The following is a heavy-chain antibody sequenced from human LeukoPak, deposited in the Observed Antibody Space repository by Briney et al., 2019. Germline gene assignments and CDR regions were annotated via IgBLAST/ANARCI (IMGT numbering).Heavy chain of an antibody. D-gene: IGHD3-3*01. CDR2: IDEDGKTI. Sequence: ESGGSLRLSGAASGFTCNSYWMHWVRQAPGKGLVWVSRIDEDGKTIDYADSVKGRFTISRDNAKDTLYLQMSSLRDEDTAVYYCVSDLCGGDDQWGRGTLVTVSS. J-gene: IGHJ5*02. CDR3: VSDLCGGDDQ. CDR1: GFTCNSYW. V-gene: IGHV3-74*01.